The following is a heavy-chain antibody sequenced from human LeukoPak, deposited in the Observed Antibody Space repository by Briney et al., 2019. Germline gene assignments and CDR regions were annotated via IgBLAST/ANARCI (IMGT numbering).Heavy chain of an antibody. V-gene: IGHV3-30*04. Sequence: GGSLRLSCAASGFTFSSYAMHWVRQAPGKGLEWVAVISYDGSNKYYAGSVKGRFTISRDNSKNTLYLQMNSLRAEDTAVYYCARDYSIVVVPAAAPDYWGQGTLVTVSS. J-gene: IGHJ4*02. CDR1: GFTFSSYA. CDR3: ARDYSIVVVPAAAPDY. CDR2: ISYDGSNK. D-gene: IGHD2-2*01.